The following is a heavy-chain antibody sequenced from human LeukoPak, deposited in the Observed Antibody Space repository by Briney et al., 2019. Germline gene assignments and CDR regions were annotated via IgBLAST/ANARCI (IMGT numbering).Heavy chain of an antibody. CDR2: IDQDGSGK. D-gene: IGHD4-17*01. J-gene: IGHJ2*01. CDR3: ATYGDSRRRDWYFDL. CDR1: GFTFSRYL. V-gene: IGHV3-7*02. Sequence: GGSLRLSCAASGFTFSRYLMSWVRQAPGKGLEWVANIDQDGSGKYYVDSVKGRCTISRDNAKNSLYLQMNSLRAEDAAVYYCATYGDSRRRDWYFDLWGRGTLVTVSS.